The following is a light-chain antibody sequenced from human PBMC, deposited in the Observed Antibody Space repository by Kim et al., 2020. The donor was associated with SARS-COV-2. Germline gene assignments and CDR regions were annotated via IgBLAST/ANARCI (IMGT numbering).Light chain of an antibody. CDR1: QSVSSN. V-gene: IGKV3D-15*01. CDR3: QQYNKWMYT. CDR2: GAS. J-gene: IGKJ2*01. Sequence: SVSPGGSATLSCRASQSVSSNLAWYQKKPGQAPRLVIYGASTRAAGVPARFSGSVSGAEFTLTISNLQPEDCAVYYCQQYNKWMYTFGQGTKLEI.